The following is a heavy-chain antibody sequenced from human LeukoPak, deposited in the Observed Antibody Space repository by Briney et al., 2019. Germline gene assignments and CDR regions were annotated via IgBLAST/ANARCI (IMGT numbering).Heavy chain of an antibody. D-gene: IGHD1-26*01. V-gene: IGHV4-59*01. CDR1: GSSFSTFY. Sequence: SETLSLTCIVSGSSFSTFYWSWLRQSPGTGLEWIGFVHDTGSTAYNPSLKSRVTISLETSKNQLSLMLTSVTAADTAMYYCARGSTDVYWYLDVWGRGTLVTVSS. CDR2: VHDTGST. J-gene: IGHJ2*01. CDR3: ARGSTDVYWYLDV.